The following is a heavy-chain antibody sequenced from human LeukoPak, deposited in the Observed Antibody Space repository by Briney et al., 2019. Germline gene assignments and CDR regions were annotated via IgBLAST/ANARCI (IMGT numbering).Heavy chain of an antibody. CDR3: ARWGTQTAMDWYFDL. CDR2: INPNSGGT. V-gene: IGHV1-2*04. D-gene: IGHD5-18*01. CDR1: GYTFTGYY. Sequence: ASVKVSCKASGYTFTGYYMHWVRQAPGQGLEWMGWINPNSGGTNYAQKFQGWVTMTRDTSISTAYMEPSRLRSDDTAVYYCARWGTQTAMDWYFDLWGRGTLVTVSS. J-gene: IGHJ2*01.